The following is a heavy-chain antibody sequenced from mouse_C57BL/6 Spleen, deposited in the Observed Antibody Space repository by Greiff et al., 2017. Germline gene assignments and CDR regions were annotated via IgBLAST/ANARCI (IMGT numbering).Heavy chain of an antibody. CDR1: GYAFSSYW. CDR3: ARSYGSSYQAWFAY. CDR2: IYPGDGDT. J-gene: IGHJ3*01. Sequence: QVHVKQSGAELVKPGASVKISCKASGYAFSSYWMNWVKQRPGKGLEWIGQIYPGDGDTNYNGKFKGKATLTADKSSSTAYMQLSSLTSEDSAVYFCARSYGSSYQAWFAYWGQGTLVTVSA. D-gene: IGHD1-1*01. V-gene: IGHV1-80*01.